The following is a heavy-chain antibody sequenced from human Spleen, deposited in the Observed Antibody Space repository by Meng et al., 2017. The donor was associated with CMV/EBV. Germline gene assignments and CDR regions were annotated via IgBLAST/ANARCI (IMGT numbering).Heavy chain of an antibody. D-gene: IGHD2-8*02. J-gene: IGHJ4*02. CDR1: GFTFATYE. V-gene: IGHV3-48*03. CDR3: ARVSVLGDHFDY. CDR2: INPSGNTI. Sequence: GGSLRLSCAASGFTFATYEMFWVRQAPGRGLECLSKINPSGNTIYVADSVRGRFTISRDNAKNSMYLQMNSLKTEDTAVYYCARVSVLGDHFDYWGQGTLVTVSS.